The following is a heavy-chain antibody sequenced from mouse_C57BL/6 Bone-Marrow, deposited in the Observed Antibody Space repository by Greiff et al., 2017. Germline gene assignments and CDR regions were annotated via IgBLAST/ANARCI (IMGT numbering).Heavy chain of an antibody. CDR2: IDPENGDT. CDR1: GFNIKDDY. CDR3: TTSYYYGSSWYFDV. Sequence: EVKLVESGAELVRPGASVKLSCTASGFNIKDDYMHWVKQRPEQGLEWIGWIDPENGDTEYASKFQGKATITADTSSNTAYLQLSSLTSEDTAVYYCTTSYYYGSSWYFDVWGTGTTVTVSS. V-gene: IGHV14-4*01. D-gene: IGHD1-1*01. J-gene: IGHJ1*03.